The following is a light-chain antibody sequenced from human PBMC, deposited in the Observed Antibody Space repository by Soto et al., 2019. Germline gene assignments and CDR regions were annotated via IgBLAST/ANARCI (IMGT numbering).Light chain of an antibody. J-gene: IGKJ3*01. CDR3: QQRSSWPPA. Sequence: EVVLTQSPATLSLSPGERATLACRASQSVSSYLGWYQQKPGQAPRLLIYDASNRATGIPARFSGSGSGTDFTLTISSLEPEDFAVYYCQQRSSWPPAFGPGTTVYIK. CDR1: QSVSSY. CDR2: DAS. V-gene: IGKV3-11*01.